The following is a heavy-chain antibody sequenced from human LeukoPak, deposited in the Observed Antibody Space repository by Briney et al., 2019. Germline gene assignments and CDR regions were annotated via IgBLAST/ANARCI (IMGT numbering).Heavy chain of an antibody. D-gene: IGHD3-10*01. CDR2: IIPIFGTA. V-gene: IGHV1-69*06. Sequence: GASVKVSCKASGGTFSSYAISWVRQAPGQGLEWMGGIIPIFGTANYAQKFQGRVTITADKSTSTAYMELSSLRSEDTAVYYCARAITMAGAFDIWGQGTMVTVSS. CDR1: GGTFSSYA. J-gene: IGHJ3*02. CDR3: ARAITMAGAFDI.